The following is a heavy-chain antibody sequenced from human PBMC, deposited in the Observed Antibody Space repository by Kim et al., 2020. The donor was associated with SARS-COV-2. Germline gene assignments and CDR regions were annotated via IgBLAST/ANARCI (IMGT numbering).Heavy chain of an antibody. Sequence: SETLSLTCTVSGYSISSGYLWGWIRQPPGKGLEWIGSIYKSGSTYYHPSLKSRVTISVDTSKNQFSLKVTSVTAADTAFYYCARVPHSAIFGGVNLHYIDSWGQGTLVTVSS. CDR3: ARVPHSAIFGGVNLHYIDS. CDR2: IYKSGST. V-gene: IGHV4-38-2*02. D-gene: IGHD3-3*01. J-gene: IGHJ4*01. CDR1: GYSISSGYL.